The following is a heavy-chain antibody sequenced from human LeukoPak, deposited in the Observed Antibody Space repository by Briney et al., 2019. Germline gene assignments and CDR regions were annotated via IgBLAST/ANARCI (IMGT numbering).Heavy chain of an antibody. V-gene: IGHV3-23*01. CDR2: ITGSGDNT. J-gene: IGHJ4*02. CDR1: GLTFSSYA. D-gene: IGHD1-26*01. Sequence: PGGSLRLSCAASGLTFSSYAMSWLRQPPGKGLEWVSTITGSGDNTYYVDSLKGRFTISRDNSKDTLYLQMNSLRAEDTAVYYCATHDSGGYWNCWGQGTLVTVSS. CDR3: ATHDSGGYWNC.